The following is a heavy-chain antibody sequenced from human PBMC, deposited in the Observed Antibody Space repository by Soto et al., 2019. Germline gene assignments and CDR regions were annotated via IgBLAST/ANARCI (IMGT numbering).Heavy chain of an antibody. CDR1: GGPFNNHA. J-gene: IGHJ3*02. D-gene: IGHD4-17*01. Sequence: QVQLVQSGAEVKKPGSSVKVSCKTSGGPFNNHAINWVRQAPGQGLEWVGLVIPTLATADYEQKFQGRVKMTADEVTNKAYMELSSLRSEYSGVYGCAGDYGEFDEFDIWGHATVFTVSS. CDR3: AGDYGEFDEFDI. V-gene: IGHV1-69*01. CDR2: VIPTLATA.